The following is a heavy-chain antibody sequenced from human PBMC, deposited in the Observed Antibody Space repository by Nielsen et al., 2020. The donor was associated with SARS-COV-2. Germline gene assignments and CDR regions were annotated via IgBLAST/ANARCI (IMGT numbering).Heavy chain of an antibody. J-gene: IGHJ6*02. Sequence: SETLSLTCTVSGGSMNNFYWSWIRQTPGKGLECIGYIHYSGSTNYNPSLKSRVTMSIDTSKNQFSLNLTSVTAADTAVYYCAREYGYQALGFYYGLDVWGQGATVTVSS. CDR3: AREYGYQALGFYYGLDV. CDR1: GGSMNNFY. D-gene: IGHD2-2*01. CDR2: IHYSGST. V-gene: IGHV4-59*13.